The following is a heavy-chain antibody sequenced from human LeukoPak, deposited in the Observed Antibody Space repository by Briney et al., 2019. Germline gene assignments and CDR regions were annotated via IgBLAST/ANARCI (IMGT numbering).Heavy chain of an antibody. CDR2: IYSSGST. CDR1: GVSISSYY. J-gene: IGHJ6*03. CDR3: ARQSRGGGLTGTLGRYYYYHYMDV. Sequence: SETLSLTCSVSGVSISSYYWSWIRQPPGKGPEWIGYIYSSGSTNYNPSLKSRVFISVDTSKNQFSLTLSSVTAADTAVYFCARQSRGGGLTGTLGRYYYYHYMDVWGEGTTITVSS. V-gene: IGHV4-59*01. D-gene: IGHD1-1*01.